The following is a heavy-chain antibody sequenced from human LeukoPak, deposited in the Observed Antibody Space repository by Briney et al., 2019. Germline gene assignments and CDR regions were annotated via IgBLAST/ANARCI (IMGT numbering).Heavy chain of an antibody. V-gene: IGHV3-53*01. CDR1: GFTVSSNY. D-gene: IGHD4-17*01. Sequence: GGSLRLSCAASGFTVSSNYMSWVRQAPGKGLEWVSVIYSGGSTYYADSVKGRFTISRDNSKNTLYLQMNSLRAEDTAVYYCAKGDYGDLAYYYYGMDVWGQGTTVTVSS. CDR3: AKGDYGDLAYYYYGMDV. CDR2: IYSGGST. J-gene: IGHJ6*02.